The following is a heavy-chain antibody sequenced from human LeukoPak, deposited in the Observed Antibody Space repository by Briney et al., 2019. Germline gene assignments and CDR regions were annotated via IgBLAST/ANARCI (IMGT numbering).Heavy chain of an antibody. CDR3: ARHRRIVVVPAAIVDY. J-gene: IGHJ4*02. D-gene: IGHD2-2*02. CDR2: IYYSGST. V-gene: IGHV4-39*01. Sequence: PSETLSLTCTVSGGSISSSSYYWGWLRQPPGKGLEWIGSIYYSGSTYYSPSLKSRVTISVDTSKNQFSLKLSSVTAADTAVYYCARHRRIVVVPAAIVDYWGQGTLVTVSS. CDR1: GGSISSSSYY.